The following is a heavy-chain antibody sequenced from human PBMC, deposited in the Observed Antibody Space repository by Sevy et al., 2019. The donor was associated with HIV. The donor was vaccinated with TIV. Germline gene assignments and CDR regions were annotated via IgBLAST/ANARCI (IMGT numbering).Heavy chain of an antibody. CDR3: AGSNGWYGHDAFDI. Sequence: GGSLRLSCAASGFTFSSYAMHWVHQAPGKGLEWVAVISYDGSNKYYADSVKGRFTISRDNSKNTLYLQMNSLRAEDTAVYYCAGSNGWYGHDAFDIWGQGTMVTVSS. CDR1: GFTFSSYA. V-gene: IGHV3-30-3*01. J-gene: IGHJ3*02. CDR2: ISYDGSNK. D-gene: IGHD6-19*01.